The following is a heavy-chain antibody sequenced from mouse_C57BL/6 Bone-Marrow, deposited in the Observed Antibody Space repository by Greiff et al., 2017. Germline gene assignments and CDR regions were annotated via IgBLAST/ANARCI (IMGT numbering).Heavy chain of an antibody. CDR2: ISSGSSTI. J-gene: IGHJ1*03. D-gene: IGHD1-1*01. CDR1: GFTFSDYG. V-gene: IGHV5-17*01. Sequence: EVKLMESGGGLVKPGGSLKLSCAASGFTFSDYGMHWVRQAPEKGLEWVAYISSGSSTIYYADTVKGRFTISRDNAKNTLLLQLTSLRSEDTAMYYCARNRDYYGSSYGYFDVWGTGTTVTVSS. CDR3: ARNRDYYGSSYGYFDV.